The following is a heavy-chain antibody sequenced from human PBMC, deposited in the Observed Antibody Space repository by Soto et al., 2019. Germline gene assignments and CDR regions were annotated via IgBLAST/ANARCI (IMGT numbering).Heavy chain of an antibody. V-gene: IGHV3-48*03. J-gene: IGHJ4*02. CDR3: ARGNSPVNVH. CDR1: GFTFSSYE. D-gene: IGHD3-16*02. Sequence: PGGSPRLSCAASGFTFSSYEMNWVRQAPGKGLEWISYITTSGGTIYYADSVKGRFTISRDNAKNSLYLQMNSLRAEDTAVYYCARGNSPVNVHWGQGTLVTVSS. CDR2: ITTSGGTI.